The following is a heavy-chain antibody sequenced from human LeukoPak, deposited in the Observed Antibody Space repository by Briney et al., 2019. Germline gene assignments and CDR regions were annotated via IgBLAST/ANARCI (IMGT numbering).Heavy chain of an antibody. CDR1: GGSFSGYY. D-gene: IGHD3-3*01. Sequence: SETLSLTCAVYGGSFSGYYWSWIRQPPGKGLEWIGEINHNGSTNYNPSLKSRVTISVDTSKNQFSLKLSSVTAADTAVYYCARVRQVITIFGVVINHYGMDVWGQGTTVTVSS. CDR2: INHNGST. CDR3: ARVRQVITIFGVVINHYGMDV. V-gene: IGHV4-34*01. J-gene: IGHJ6*02.